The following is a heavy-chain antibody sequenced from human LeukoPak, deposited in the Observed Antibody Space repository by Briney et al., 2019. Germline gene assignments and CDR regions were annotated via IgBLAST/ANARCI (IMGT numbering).Heavy chain of an antibody. CDR1: GGCFSSGSYY. D-gene: IGHD2-15*01. V-gene: IGHV4-61*02. Sequence: SQTLSLTCTVSGGCFSSGSYYWSWIRQPAGKGLEWIGRIYTSGSTNYNPSLKSRVTISVDTSKNQFSLKLSSVTAADTAVYYCAREGRYCSGGSCPIDYWGQGTLVTVSS. CDR3: AREGRYCSGGSCPIDY. J-gene: IGHJ4*02. CDR2: IYTSGST.